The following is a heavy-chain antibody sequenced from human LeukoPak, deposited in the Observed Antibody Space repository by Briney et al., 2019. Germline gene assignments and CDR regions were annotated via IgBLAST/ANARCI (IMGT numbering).Heavy chain of an antibody. Sequence: PGGSLRLSCAASGFTFSRYGMHWVRQAPGKGLEWVAVILFDGSNKYYADSVKGRFTISRDNSKNTLYLQMNSLRAEATAVYYCAKVGDGDYYLDYWGQGTLVTVSS. CDR3: AKVGDGDYYLDY. D-gene: IGHD4-17*01. CDR1: GFTFSRYG. CDR2: ILFDGSNK. V-gene: IGHV3-33*06. J-gene: IGHJ4*02.